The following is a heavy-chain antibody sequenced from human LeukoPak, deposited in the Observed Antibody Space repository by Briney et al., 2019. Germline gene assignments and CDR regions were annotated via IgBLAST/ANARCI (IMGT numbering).Heavy chain of an antibody. D-gene: IGHD1-26*01. CDR3: ARERGRGRDSPWFDY. J-gene: IGHJ4*02. CDR1: GGTFSSYA. Sequence: ASVKVPCKASGGTFSSYAISWVRQAPGQRLEWMGWINAGNGNTKYSQRFQGRVTITRDTSASTAYMELSSLRSEDTAVYYCARERGRGRDSPWFDYWGQGTLVTVSS. CDR2: INAGNGNT. V-gene: IGHV1-3*01.